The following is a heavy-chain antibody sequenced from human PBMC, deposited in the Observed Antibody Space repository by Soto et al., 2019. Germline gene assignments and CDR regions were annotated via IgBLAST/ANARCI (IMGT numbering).Heavy chain of an antibody. D-gene: IGHD3-16*01. CDR2: IYYSGST. V-gene: IGHV4-59*08. J-gene: IGHJ6*03. CDR1: GGSISRYY. CDR3: ARVMGDYYYMDV. Sequence: SESLSRTCTVSGGSISRYYCSWIRQPPGKGLEWIGYIYYSGSTNYNPSLKSRVTISVDTSKNQFSLKLSSVTAADTAVYYCARVMGDYYYMDVWGKGTTVTVSS.